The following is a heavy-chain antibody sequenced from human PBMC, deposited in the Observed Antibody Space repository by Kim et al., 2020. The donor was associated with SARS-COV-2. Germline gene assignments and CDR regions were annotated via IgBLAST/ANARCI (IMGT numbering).Heavy chain of an antibody. CDR2: IWYDGSNK. CDR1: GFTFSTYA. D-gene: IGHD3-10*01. V-gene: IGHV3-33*01. Sequence: GGSLRLSCAASGFTFSTYAMHWVRQTPGRGLEWVAVIWYDGSNKYYAESVKGRFTVSRDNSKTTLYLQMNSLTDEDTAVYYCARDRGRILLRSLDYWGQGTLVTVSS. CDR3: ARDRGRILLRSLDY. J-gene: IGHJ4*02.